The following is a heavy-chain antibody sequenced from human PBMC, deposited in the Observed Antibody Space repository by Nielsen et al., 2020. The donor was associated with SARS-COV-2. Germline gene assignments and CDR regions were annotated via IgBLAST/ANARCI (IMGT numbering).Heavy chain of an antibody. CDR2: INHSGST. J-gene: IGHJ4*02. CDR3: ASSATRGLGYYFDY. V-gene: IGHV4-34*01. D-gene: IGHD1-1*01. Sequence: SETLSLTCAVYGGSFSGYYWSWIRQPPGKGLEWIGEINHSGSTNYNPSLKSRVTISVDTSKNQFSLKLSSVTAADTAVYYCASSATRGLGYYFDYWGQGTLVTVSS. CDR1: GGSFSGYY.